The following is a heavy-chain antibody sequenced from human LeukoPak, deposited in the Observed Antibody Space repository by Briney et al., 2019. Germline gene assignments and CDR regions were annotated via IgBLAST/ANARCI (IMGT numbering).Heavy chain of an antibody. D-gene: IGHD2-15*01. J-gene: IGHJ4*02. V-gene: IGHV3-23*01. CDR1: GITLSNYG. CDR3: ATRGVVIRVILVGFHKEAYYFDS. Sequence: GGSLRLSCAVSGITLSNYGMSWVRQAPGKGREGVAGISGSGGGTNYADSVKGRFTVSRDNQNNTLYLQMNSLGAEDTDVYFCATRGVVIRVILVGFHKEAYYFDSWGQGALVTVSS. CDR2: ISGSGGGT.